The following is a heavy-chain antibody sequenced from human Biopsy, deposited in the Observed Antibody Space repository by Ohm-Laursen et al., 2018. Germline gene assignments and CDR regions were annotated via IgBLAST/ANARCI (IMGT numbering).Heavy chain of an antibody. CDR3: ARGRNPVWFGEDLDY. V-gene: IGHV1-46*01. CDR2: INPSGGST. J-gene: IGHJ4*02. CDR1: GYTFITYY. Sequence: ASVKVSCKAFGYTFITYYVNWVRQAPGQGLEWMGKINPSGGSTSYAQKFQGRVTMTRDTSTTTVYMEVSSLRSEDTAVYYCARGRNPVWFGEDLDYWGQGTPVTVSS. D-gene: IGHD3-10*01.